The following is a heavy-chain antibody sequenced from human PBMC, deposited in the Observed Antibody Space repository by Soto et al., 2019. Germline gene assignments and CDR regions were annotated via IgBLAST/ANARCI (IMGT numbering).Heavy chain of an antibody. CDR3: ARQCGDCPHCCYGMDV. CDR1: GYSFTSYW. V-gene: IGHV5-51*01. J-gene: IGHJ6*02. CDR2: IYPGDSDT. Sequence: PRESLKISCKGSGYSFTSYWIGWVRQMPGKGLEWMGIIYPGDSDTRYSPSFQGQVTISADKSISTAYLQWSSLKASDTAMYYCARQCGDCPHCCYGMDVWGQGTTVTVSS. D-gene: IGHD2-21*02.